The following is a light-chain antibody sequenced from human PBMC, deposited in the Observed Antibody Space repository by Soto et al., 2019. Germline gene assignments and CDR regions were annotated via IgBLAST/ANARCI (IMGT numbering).Light chain of an antibody. V-gene: IGLV2-14*01. J-gene: IGLJ2*01. Sequence: QSALTQPASVSGSPGQSITISCTGTSSDVGGYNYVSWYQQHPGKAPKVIIYEVRNRPSGVSNRFSGSKSGNTASLTVSGLQADDEADYYCSSYGGSDNLVFGGGTKLTVL. CDR1: SSDVGGYNY. CDR2: EVR. CDR3: SSYGGSDNLV.